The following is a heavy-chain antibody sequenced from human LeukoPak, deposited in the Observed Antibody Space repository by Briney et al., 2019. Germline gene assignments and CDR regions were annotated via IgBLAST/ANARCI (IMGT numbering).Heavy chain of an antibody. CDR1: GGSISSSSYY. J-gene: IGHJ4*02. CDR2: IYYSGST. CDR3: ARVTGYMIEDYFDY. V-gene: IGHV4-39*07. Sequence: ASETLSLTCTVSGGSISSSSYYWGWIRQPPGKGLEWIGSIYYSGSTYYNPSLKSRVTISVDTSKNQFSLKLSSVTAADTAVYYCARVTGYMIEDYFDYWGQGTLVTVSS. D-gene: IGHD3-22*01.